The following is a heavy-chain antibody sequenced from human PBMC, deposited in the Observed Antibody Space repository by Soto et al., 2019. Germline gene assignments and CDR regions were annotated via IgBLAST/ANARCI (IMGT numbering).Heavy chain of an antibody. V-gene: IGHV4-59*01. D-gene: IGHD1-20*01. CDR1: GGSISSYY. Sequence: PSETLSLTCTVSGGSISSYYWSWIRQPPGKGLEWIGYIYSSGSTNYNPSLKSRVTISVDTSKNQFSLKLSSVTAAVTAVYYCASTHYNWNWFDPWGQGTLVTVSS. CDR3: ASTHYNWNWFDP. CDR2: IYSSGST. J-gene: IGHJ5*02.